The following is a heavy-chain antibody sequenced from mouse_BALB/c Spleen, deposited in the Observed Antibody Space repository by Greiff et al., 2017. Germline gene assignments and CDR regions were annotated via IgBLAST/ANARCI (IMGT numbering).Heavy chain of an antibody. CDR3: AGAPYGSPLFDG. CDR1: GFNIKDTY. D-gene: IGHD1-1*01. J-gene: IGHJ2*01. Sequence: EVQLQQSGAELVKPGASVKLSCTASGFNIKDTYMHWVKQRPEQGLEWIGRIDPANGNTKYDPKFQGKATITADTSSNTAYLQLSSLTSEDTAVYYCAGAPYGSPLFDGWGEGTTLTVSS. V-gene: IGHV14-3*02. CDR2: IDPANGNT.